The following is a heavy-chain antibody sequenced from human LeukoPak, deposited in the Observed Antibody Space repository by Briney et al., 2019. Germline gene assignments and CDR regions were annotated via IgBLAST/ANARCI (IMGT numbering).Heavy chain of an antibody. CDR1: GPSISDYY. D-gene: IGHD3-22*01. CDR3: ARHDNRGYYSLHY. V-gene: IGHV4-59*08. J-gene: IGHJ4*02. Sequence: SETLSLTCTVSGPSISDYYWSWIRQPPGKGLEWIGFGHYTGSSNYNPSLKSRVTTSVDTSKSQFSLKLISVTAADTAVYYCARHDNRGYYSLHYWGQGALVTVSS. CDR2: GHYTGSS.